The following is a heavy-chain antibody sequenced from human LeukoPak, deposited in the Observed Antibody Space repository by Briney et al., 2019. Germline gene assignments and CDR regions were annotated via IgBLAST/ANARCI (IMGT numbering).Heavy chain of an antibody. V-gene: IGHV4-30-2*01. J-gene: IGHJ4*02. CDR1: SGSISSGGYS. CDR2: IYHSGST. Sequence: PSQTLSLTCAVSSGSISSGGYSWSWIRQPPGKGLEWIGYIYHSGSTYYNPSLKSRVTISVDRSKNQFSLKLSSVTAADTAVYYCARCSSGYYGTLFDYWGQGTLVTVSS. CDR3: ARCSSGYYGTLFDY. D-gene: IGHD3-22*01.